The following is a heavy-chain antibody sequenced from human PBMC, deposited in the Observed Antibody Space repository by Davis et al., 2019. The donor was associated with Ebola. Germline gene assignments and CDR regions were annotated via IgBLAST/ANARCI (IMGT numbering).Heavy chain of an antibody. D-gene: IGHD1-7*01. V-gene: IGHV3-48*02. CDR2: ISSSSSTI. CDR1: GFTFSSYS. CDR3: ARDRNNWNSPFDY. Sequence: GESLKISCAASGFTFSSYSMNWVRQAPGKGLEWVSYISSSSSTIYYADSVKGRFTISRDNAKNSLYLQMNSLRDEDTAVYYCARDRNNWNSPFDYWGRGTLVTVSS. J-gene: IGHJ4*02.